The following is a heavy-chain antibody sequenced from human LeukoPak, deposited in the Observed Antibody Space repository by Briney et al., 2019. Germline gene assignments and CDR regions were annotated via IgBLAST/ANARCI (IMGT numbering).Heavy chain of an antibody. V-gene: IGHV1-2*04. CDR1: GYTFTGYY. J-gene: IGHJ6*02. CDR3: ARERIAVAGTTYYYYYGMDV. CDR2: INPNRGGT. D-gene: IGHD6-19*01. Sequence: ASGKVSCKASGYTFTGYYIHWGRQAPGPGLELMGWINPNRGGTKYAQKFQGWVTMTRDTSISTAYMELSRLRSDDTAVYYCARERIAVAGTTYYYYYGMDVWGQGTTVTVSS.